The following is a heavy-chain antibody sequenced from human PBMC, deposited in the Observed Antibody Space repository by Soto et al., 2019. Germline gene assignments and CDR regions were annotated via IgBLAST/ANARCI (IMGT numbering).Heavy chain of an antibody. Sequence: SETLCLTCSVSGGSISSYYFTWIRQPPGKGLEWIGYIYYSGSTKYSPSLKSRVTIAVDTYKNQFSLKLNSVTAADTAVYYCARATGSFLGMDVWGQGTTVTVSS. V-gene: IGHV4-59*12. J-gene: IGHJ6*02. CDR3: ARATGSFLGMDV. CDR1: GGSISSYY. CDR2: IYYSGST. D-gene: IGHD3-10*01.